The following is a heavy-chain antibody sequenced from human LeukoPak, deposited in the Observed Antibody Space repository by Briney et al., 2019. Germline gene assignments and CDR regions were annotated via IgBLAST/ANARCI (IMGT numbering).Heavy chain of an antibody. D-gene: IGHD3-22*01. CDR2: IYPGDSDT. J-gene: IGHJ4*02. Sequence: SGESLKISCKGSGYSFTSYWIGWVRQMPGKGLEWMGIIYPGDSDTRYSPSFQGQVTISADKSISTAYLQWSSLKASDIAMYYCARQLGYYLFVSDYWGQGTLVTVSS. CDR3: ARQLGYYLFVSDY. CDR1: GYSFTSYW. V-gene: IGHV5-51*01.